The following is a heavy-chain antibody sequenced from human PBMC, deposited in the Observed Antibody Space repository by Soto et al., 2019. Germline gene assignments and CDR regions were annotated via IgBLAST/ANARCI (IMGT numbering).Heavy chain of an antibody. CDR2: IYYSGST. J-gene: IGHJ4*02. CDR3: ARGVTH. Sequence: QVQLQESGPGLVKPSQTLSLTCTVSGGSISSGGYYWSWIRQHPGKGLEWIGYIYYSGSTYYNPSLKSRVTIPVKTSRTKFPQTLRPVTPATRPEYNCARGVTHWGEGTLVTVSP. V-gene: IGHV4-31*03. CDR1: GGSISSGGYY. D-gene: IGHD2-21*02.